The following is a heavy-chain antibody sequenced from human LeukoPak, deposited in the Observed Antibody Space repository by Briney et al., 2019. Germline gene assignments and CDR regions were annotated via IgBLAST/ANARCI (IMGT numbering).Heavy chain of an antibody. D-gene: IGHD5-18*01. J-gene: IGHJ3*02. CDR2: ISYDGSSK. CDR1: GFTFSTYA. CDR3: ARARSSYGYGDALDI. Sequence: GGSLRLSCAASGFTFSTYAMHWVRQAPGKGLEWVAVISYDGSSKYYADSVKGRFTISRDNSKNTLYLQMNSLRAEDTAVYYCARARSSYGYGDALDIWGQGTMVTVSS. V-gene: IGHV3-30*04.